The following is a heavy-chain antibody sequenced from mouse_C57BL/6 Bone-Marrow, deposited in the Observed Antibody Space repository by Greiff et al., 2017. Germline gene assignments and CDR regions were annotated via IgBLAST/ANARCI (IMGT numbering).Heavy chain of an antibody. CDR2: IRHSANGYTT. V-gene: IGHV7-3*01. CDR3: ARYKSNSGFYSYYIDY. D-gene: IGHD2-5*01. CDR1: GFTFTDYY. J-gene: IGHJ2*01. Sequence: EVKVVESGGGLVQPGGSLSLSCAASGFTFTDYYMSWVRQPPGKALEWLGFIRHSANGYTTEYSASVKGRFTISRDNSQTIHYLQMTALRADDSATYYCARYKSNSGFYSYYIDYWGQGTTLTVSS.